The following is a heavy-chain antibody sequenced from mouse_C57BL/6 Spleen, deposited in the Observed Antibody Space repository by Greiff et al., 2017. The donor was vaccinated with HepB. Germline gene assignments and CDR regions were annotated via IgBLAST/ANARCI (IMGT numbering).Heavy chain of an antibody. CDR2: INYDGSST. CDR3: ARRGGYDGLDD. J-gene: IGHJ2*01. CDR1: GFTFSDYY. Sequence: EVMLVESEGGLVQPGSSMKLSCTASGFTFSDYYMAWVRQVPEKGLEWVANINYDGSSTYYLDSLKSRFIISRDNAKNILYLQMSSLKSEDTATYYCARRGGYDGLDDGGQGTTLTVSS. D-gene: IGHD2-2*01. V-gene: IGHV5-16*02.